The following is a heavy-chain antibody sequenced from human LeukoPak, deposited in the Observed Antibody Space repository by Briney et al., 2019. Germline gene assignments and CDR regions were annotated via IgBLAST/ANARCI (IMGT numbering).Heavy chain of an antibody. CDR2: IRYDGSNK. J-gene: IGHJ4*02. V-gene: IGHV3-30*02. CDR1: GFTFSSYG. CDR3: AKDTYYYDSSGSLSDY. Sequence: GGSLRLSCAASGFTFSSYGMHWVRQAPGKGLEWVAFIRYDGSNKYYADSVKGRFTISRDNSKNTLYLQMNSLRAEDTAVYYCAKDTYYYDSSGSLSDYWGQGTLVTVSS. D-gene: IGHD3-22*01.